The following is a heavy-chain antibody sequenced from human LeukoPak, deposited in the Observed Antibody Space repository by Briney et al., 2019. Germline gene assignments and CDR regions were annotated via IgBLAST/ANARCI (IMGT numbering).Heavy chain of an antibody. Sequence: PGGSLRLSCAASGFTFSSCEMNWVRQAPGKGLEWVSYISSSGSTIYYADSVKGRFTISRDNAKNSLYLQMNSLRAEDTAVYYCARIPSQKQQLPWFDPWGQGTLVTVSS. CDR3: ARIPSQKQQLPWFDP. CDR1: GFTFSSCE. J-gene: IGHJ5*02. V-gene: IGHV3-48*03. CDR2: ISSSGSTI. D-gene: IGHD6-13*01.